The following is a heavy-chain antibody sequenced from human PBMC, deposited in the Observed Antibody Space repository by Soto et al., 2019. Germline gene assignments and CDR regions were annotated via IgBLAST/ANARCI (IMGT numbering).Heavy chain of an antibody. J-gene: IGHJ4*02. CDR1: GFTFSGSP. V-gene: IGHV3-73*01. CDR2: MRSKANSFAT. CDR3: ARDYLVVPHRVIDY. D-gene: IGHD2-2*01. Sequence: GGSLRLSCAASGFTFSGSPIHWVRQASGKGLEWVARMRSKANSFATTYADSEKGRFTISRDNSKNTLYLQMNSLRAEDTAVYYCARDYLVVPHRVIDYWGQGTLVTVSS.